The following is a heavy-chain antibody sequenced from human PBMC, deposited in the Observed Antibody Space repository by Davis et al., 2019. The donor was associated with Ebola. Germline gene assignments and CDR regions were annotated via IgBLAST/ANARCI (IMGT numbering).Heavy chain of an antibody. J-gene: IGHJ4*02. CDR1: GFDYNTHA. D-gene: IGHD1-7*01. Sequence: PGGSLRLSCATSGFDYNTHAMSWVRQAPGKGPEWVAFIRYDGSNIYYVDSVKGRFTISRDNSRNTLYLEMKSLREEDTAVYYCARGTGSTFSGIRVFVYWGQGTLVTVSS. CDR3: ARGTGSTFSGIRVFVY. V-gene: IGHV3-30*02. CDR2: IRYDGSNI.